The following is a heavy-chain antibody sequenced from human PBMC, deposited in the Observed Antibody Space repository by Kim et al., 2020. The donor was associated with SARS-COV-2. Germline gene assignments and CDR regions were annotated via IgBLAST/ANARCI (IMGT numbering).Heavy chain of an antibody. CDR3: AREGDSSGYYLAY. CDR1: GLTFSSYG. CDR2: IWYDGSNK. V-gene: IGHV3-33*01. J-gene: IGHJ4*02. Sequence: GGSLRLSCAASGLTFSSYGMHWVRQAPGKGLEWVAVIWYDGSNKYYADSVKGRFTISRDNSKNTLYLQMNSLRAEDTAVYYCAREGDSSGYYLAYWGQGTLVTVSS. D-gene: IGHD3-22*01.